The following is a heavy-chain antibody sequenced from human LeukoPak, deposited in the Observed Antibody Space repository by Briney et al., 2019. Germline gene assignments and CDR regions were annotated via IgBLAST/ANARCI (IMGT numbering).Heavy chain of an antibody. J-gene: IGHJ4*02. CDR2: ISSDTTNK. Sequence: GGSLRLSCATSGFPFVAYSLHWVRQAPGKGLEWVAVISSDTTNKYYMDSVKGRFTISRDNSKNTLYLQMDSLRLEDTAVYYCARLAAASPGYWGQGTLVTVSS. V-gene: IGHV3-30*10. D-gene: IGHD3-16*01. CDR3: ARLAAASPGY. CDR1: GFPFVAYS.